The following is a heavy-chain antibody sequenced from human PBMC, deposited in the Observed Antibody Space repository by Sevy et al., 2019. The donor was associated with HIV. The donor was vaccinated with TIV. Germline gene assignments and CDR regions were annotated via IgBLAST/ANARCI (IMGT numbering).Heavy chain of an antibody. CDR1: GGSISSYY. J-gene: IGHJ4*02. V-gene: IGHV4-4*07. CDR3: ARGGPPTSSGSYFDS. CDR2: IYTSGST. D-gene: IGHD1-26*01. Sequence: SETLSLTCTVSGGSISSYYWNWIRQPAGKGLEWIGRIYTSGSTNYNPSLKSRVTMSVDTSKNQFSLKLSSVTAADTAVYYCARGGPPTSSGSYFDSWGQGTLVTASS.